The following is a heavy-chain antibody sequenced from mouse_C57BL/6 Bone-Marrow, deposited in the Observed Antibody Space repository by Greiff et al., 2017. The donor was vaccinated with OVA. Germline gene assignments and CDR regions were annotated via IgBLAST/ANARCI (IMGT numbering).Heavy chain of an antibody. CDR1: GFTFSDYY. Sequence: EVKLVESGGGLVQPGGSLKLSCAASGFTFSDYYMYWVRKTPEKRLEWVAYISNGGGSTYYPDTVKGRFTISRDNAKNTLYLQMSRRKSEDTAMYYCARRGYDYDGSFAYWGQGTLVTVSA. CDR2: ISNGGGST. CDR3: ARRGYDYDGSFAY. J-gene: IGHJ3*01. V-gene: IGHV5-12*01. D-gene: IGHD2-4*01.